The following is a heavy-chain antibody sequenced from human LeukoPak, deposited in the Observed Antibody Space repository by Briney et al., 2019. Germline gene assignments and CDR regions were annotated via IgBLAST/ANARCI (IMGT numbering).Heavy chain of an antibody. V-gene: IGHV3-23*01. Sequence: GGSLRLSCAASGFTFNNYAMNWVRQAPGKGLEWVSSISGGGETTYYADSAKGRFTISRDNSQNTLYLQMNSLRAEDTAVYYCARDYAAYAEFFFFDYWGRETLVTVS. D-gene: IGHD4-17*01. CDR3: ARDYAAYAEFFFFDY. CDR1: GFTFNNYA. J-gene: IGHJ4*02. CDR2: ISGGGETT.